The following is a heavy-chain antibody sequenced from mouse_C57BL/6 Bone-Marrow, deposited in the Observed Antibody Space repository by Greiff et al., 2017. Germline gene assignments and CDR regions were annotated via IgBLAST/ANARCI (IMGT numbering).Heavy chain of an antibody. V-gene: IGHV1-78*01. J-gene: IGHJ3*01. Sequence: SDAELVKPGASVKISCKVSGYTFTDHTIHWMKQRPEQGLAWIGYIYPRDGSTKYNEKFKGMATLTADKSSSTAYMQLNSLTSEDSAVYFCASYDGYYRGFFAYWGQGTLVTVSA. CDR3: ASYDGYYRGFFAY. D-gene: IGHD2-3*01. CDR1: GYTFTDHT. CDR2: IYPRDGST.